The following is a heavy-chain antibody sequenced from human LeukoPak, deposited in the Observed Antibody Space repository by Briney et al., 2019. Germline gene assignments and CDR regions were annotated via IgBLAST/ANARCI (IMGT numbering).Heavy chain of an antibody. Sequence: GGSLRLSCAASGFTFSSYAMSWVRQAPGKGLEWVSVIYSGGSTYYADSVKGRFTISRDNSKNTLYLQMNSLRAEDTAVYYCARERRDGYSSGWYIVGAYFDYWGQGTLVTVSS. CDR2: IYSGGST. CDR3: ARERRDGYSSGWYIVGAYFDY. J-gene: IGHJ4*02. CDR1: GFTFSSYA. D-gene: IGHD6-19*01. V-gene: IGHV3-53*01.